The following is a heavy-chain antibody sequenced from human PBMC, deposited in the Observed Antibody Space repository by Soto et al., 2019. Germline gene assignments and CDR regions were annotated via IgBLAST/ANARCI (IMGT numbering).Heavy chain of an antibody. CDR2: IWYDGSNK. V-gene: IGHV3-33*01. D-gene: IGHD3-10*01. CDR3: ARAAYGSGSYYYGVDV. Sequence: GGSLRLSCAASGFTFSSYGMHWVRQAPGKGLEWVAVIWYDGSNKYYADSVKGRFTISRDNSKNTLYLQMNSLRAEDTAVYYCARAAYGSGSYYYGVDVWGQGTTVTVSS. CDR1: GFTFSSYG. J-gene: IGHJ6*02.